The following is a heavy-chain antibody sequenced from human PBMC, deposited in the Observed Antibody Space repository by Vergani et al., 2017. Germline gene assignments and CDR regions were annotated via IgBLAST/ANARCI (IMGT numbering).Heavy chain of an antibody. CDR3: AREDSSGWYWGYXFDY. J-gene: IGHJ4*02. CDR2: IKQDGSEK. D-gene: IGHD6-19*01. Sequence: EVQLVESGGGLVQPGGSLRLSCAASGFTFSSYWMSWVRQAPGKGLEWVANIKQDGSEKYYVDSVKGRFTISRDNAKNSLYLQMNSLSAEDTAVYYCAREDSSGWYWGYXFDYWGQGTLVTVSS. V-gene: IGHV3-7*03. CDR1: GFTFSSYW.